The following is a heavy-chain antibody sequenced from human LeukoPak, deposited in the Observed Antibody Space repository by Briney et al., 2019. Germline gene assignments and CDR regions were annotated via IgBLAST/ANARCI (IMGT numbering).Heavy chain of an antibody. Sequence: GASVTVSFMASGYTFTSYDINWVRQATGQGLEWMGWMNPNSGNTGYAQKFQGRVTMTRNTSISTAYMELSSLRSEDTAVYYCARGRGSYSNSDDYWGQGTLVTVSS. CDR1: GYTFTSYD. V-gene: IGHV1-8*01. J-gene: IGHJ4*02. CDR3: ARGRGSYSNSDDY. CDR2: MNPNSGNT. D-gene: IGHD4-11*01.